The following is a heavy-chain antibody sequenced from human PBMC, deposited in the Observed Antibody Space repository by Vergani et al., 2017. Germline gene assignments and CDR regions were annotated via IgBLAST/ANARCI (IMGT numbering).Heavy chain of an antibody. J-gene: IGHJ6*02. D-gene: IGHD3-3*01. CDR1: GFTFSSYG. CDR3: ARPLYYDFWSGYYTGMDYYYYGMDV. V-gene: IGHV3-33*01. Sequence: QVQLVESGGGVVQPGRSLRLSCAASGFTFSSYGMHWVRQAPGKGLEWVAVIWYDGSNKYYADSVKGRFTISRDNSKNTLYLQMNSLRAEDTAVYYCARPLYYDFWSGYYTGMDYYYYGMDVWGQGTTVTVSS. CDR2: IWYDGSNK.